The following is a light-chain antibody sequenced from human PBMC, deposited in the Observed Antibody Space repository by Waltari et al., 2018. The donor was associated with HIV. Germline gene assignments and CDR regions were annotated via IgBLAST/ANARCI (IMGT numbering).Light chain of an antibody. CDR2: PVS. V-gene: IGLV2-14*03. CDR1: SSDIGGDHS. Sequence: QPALSQPAAVSGSPRQSLTLPCTVTSSDIGGDHSVSGYQQYPGKAPKLMLYPVSNRPSGVSSRFSGSKSGNTASLTISGLQAEDEADYYCTSYTSTSTVALFGGGTKLTVL. CDR3: TSYTSTSTVAL. J-gene: IGLJ2*01.